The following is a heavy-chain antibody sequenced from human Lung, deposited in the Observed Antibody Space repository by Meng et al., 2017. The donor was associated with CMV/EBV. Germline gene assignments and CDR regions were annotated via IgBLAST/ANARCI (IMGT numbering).Heavy chain of an antibody. V-gene: IGHV3-30*04. CDR3: ARDRGRFLEWLFPDY. D-gene: IGHD3-3*01. CDR1: GFTFSSYA. Sequence: GGSXRLXCAASGFTFSSYAMHWVRQAPGKGLEWVAVISYDGSNKYYADSVKGRFTISRDNSKNTLYLQMNSLRAEDTAVYYCARDRGRFLEWLFPDYWGQGTXVT. CDR2: ISYDGSNK. J-gene: IGHJ4*02.